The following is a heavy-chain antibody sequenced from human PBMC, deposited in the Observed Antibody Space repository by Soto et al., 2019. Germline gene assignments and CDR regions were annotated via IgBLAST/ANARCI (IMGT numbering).Heavy chain of an antibody. Sequence: QVQLVQSGAEVKKPGASVKVSCKASGYTFTSYYMHWVRQAPGQGLEWMGIINPSGGSTSYAQKCQGRVTMTRDTSTSTVYMELSSLRSEDTAVYYCASDYDILTGYYSDYYYYYGMDVWGQGTTVTVSS. CDR3: ASDYDILTGYYSDYYYYYGMDV. V-gene: IGHV1-46*01. J-gene: IGHJ6*02. CDR2: INPSGGST. D-gene: IGHD3-9*01. CDR1: GYTFTSYY.